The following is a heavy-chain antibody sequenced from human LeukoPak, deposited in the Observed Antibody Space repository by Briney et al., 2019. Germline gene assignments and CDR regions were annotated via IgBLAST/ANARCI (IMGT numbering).Heavy chain of an antibody. Sequence: GGSLRLSCAASGFTFSSYAMSWVRQAPGKGLEWVSAIIGSGGSTYYADSVKGRFTISRDNSKNTLYLQMNSLRAEDTDVYYCEKARGYGSGSYYHVKGYYFDYWGQGTVVTVSS. CDR2: IIGSGGST. D-gene: IGHD3-10*01. J-gene: IGHJ4*02. CDR1: GFTFSSYA. V-gene: IGHV3-23*01. CDR3: EKARGYGSGSYYHVKGYYFDY.